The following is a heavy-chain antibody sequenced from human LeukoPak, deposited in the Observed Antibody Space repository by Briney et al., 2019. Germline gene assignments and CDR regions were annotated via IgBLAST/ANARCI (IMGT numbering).Heavy chain of an antibody. CDR2: INPNIGGT. CDR1: GYTFTGYY. V-gene: IGHV1-2*02. CDR3: ARGGDSSGWYWGGLDC. Sequence: GASVKVSCKASGYTFTGYYMHWVRQAPGQGLEWMGWINPNIGGTNYAQKFQGRVTMTRDTSISTAHMELTGLRSDDTAVYYCARGGDSSGWYWGGLDCWGQGALVTVSS. J-gene: IGHJ4*02. D-gene: IGHD6-19*01.